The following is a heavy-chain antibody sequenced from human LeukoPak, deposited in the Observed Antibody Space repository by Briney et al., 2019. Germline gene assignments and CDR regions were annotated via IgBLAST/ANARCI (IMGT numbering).Heavy chain of an antibody. CDR1: GYTFTGYY. D-gene: IGHD1-26*01. V-gene: IGHV1-2*02. Sequence: ASVKVSCKASGYTFTGYYMHWVRQAPGQGLEWMGWINPNSGGTNYAQKFQGRVTMTRDTPISPAYMELSRLRSDDTAVFYCARIPRIEWEQTRYYYYYYMDVWGKGTTVTVSS. CDR3: ARIPRIEWEQTRYYYYYYMDV. CDR2: INPNSGGT. J-gene: IGHJ6*03.